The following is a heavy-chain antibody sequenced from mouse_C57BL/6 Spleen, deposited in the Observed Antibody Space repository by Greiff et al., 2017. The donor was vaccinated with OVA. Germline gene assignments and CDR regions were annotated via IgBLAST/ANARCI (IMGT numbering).Heavy chain of an antibody. CDR2: ISSGSSTI. D-gene: IGHD2-4*01. Sequence: EVQGVESGGGLVKPGGSLKLSCAASGFTFSDYGMHWVRQAPEKGLEWVAYISSGSSTIYYADTVKGRFTISRDNAKNTLFLQMTSLRSEDTAMYYCARADGGDYLYYAMDYWGQGTSVTVSS. V-gene: IGHV5-17*01. CDR1: GFTFSDYG. CDR3: ARADGGDYLYYAMDY. J-gene: IGHJ4*01.